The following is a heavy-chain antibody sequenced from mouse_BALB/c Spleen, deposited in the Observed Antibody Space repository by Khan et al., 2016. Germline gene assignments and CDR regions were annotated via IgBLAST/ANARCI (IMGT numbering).Heavy chain of an antibody. J-gene: IGHJ4*01. D-gene: IGHD3-3*01. V-gene: IGHV1-9*01. Sequence: QVQLKQSGAELMKPGASVKISCKATGYTFSSYWIEWVKQRPGHGLEWIGEILPGSGSTNYNEKFKGKATFTADTSSNTAYMQLSSLTSEDSAVYYCARGGRSYAMDYWGQGTSVTVSS. CDR2: ILPGSGST. CDR3: ARGGRSYAMDY. CDR1: GYTFSSYW.